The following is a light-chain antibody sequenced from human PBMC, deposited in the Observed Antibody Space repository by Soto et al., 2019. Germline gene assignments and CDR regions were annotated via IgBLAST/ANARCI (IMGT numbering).Light chain of an antibody. CDR3: CSYTGSYTLKV. Sequence: QSALTQPRSVSGSPGQSVTISCTGTSSDVGGYNYVSWYQQQPSKATKLMIYDVTKRPSGVPDRFSGSKSGNTASLTISAFQSEDEADYYCCSYTGSYTLKVFGGGTKLTVL. CDR2: DVT. J-gene: IGLJ3*02. CDR1: SSDVGGYNY. V-gene: IGLV2-11*01.